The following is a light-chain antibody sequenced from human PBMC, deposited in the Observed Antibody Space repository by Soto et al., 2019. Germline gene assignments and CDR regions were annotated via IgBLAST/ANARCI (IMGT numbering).Light chain of an antibody. J-gene: IGKJ1*01. CDR3: HQYGTSPAT. CDR2: GAS. V-gene: IGKV3-20*01. Sequence: EIVLTQSPGTLSLSPGERAALSCRASQSVNNNFLAWYQQKPGQAPRLLIYGASNRATGIPDRFSDSVSGTDFTLTISRLEPEDFAVFYCHQYGTSPATFGQGTKVEIK. CDR1: QSVNNNF.